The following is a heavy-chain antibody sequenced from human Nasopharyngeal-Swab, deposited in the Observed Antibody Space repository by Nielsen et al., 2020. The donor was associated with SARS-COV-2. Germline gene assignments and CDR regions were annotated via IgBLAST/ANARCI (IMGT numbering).Heavy chain of an antibody. CDR1: GYTLTELS. D-gene: IGHD6-19*01. V-gene: IGHV1-24*01. CDR3: ARVEAGYSSGGPYYYYGMDV. J-gene: IGHJ6*02. Sequence: ASAKVSCKVSGYTLTELSMHWVRQAPGKGLVWMGGFDPEDGETIYAQKFQGRVTMIEDTSTDTAYMELSSLRSEDTAVYYCARVEAGYSSGGPYYYYGMDVWGQGTTVTVSS. CDR2: FDPEDGET.